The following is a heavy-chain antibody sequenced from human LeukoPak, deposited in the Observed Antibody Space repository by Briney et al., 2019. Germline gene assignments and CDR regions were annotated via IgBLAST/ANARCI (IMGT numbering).Heavy chain of an antibody. CDR2: IFQSGST. J-gene: IGHJ4*02. CDR1: GGSFSGYY. V-gene: IGHV4-34*12. CDR3: ARAPLYHYDSSGYLFDY. D-gene: IGHD3-22*01. Sequence: SETLSLTCAVYGGSFSGYYWSWIRQPPGKGLEWIGEIFQSGSTNYNPSLKSRVTISVDTSKNQFSLKLSSVTAADTAIYYCARAPLYHYDSSGYLFDYWGQGTLVTVSS.